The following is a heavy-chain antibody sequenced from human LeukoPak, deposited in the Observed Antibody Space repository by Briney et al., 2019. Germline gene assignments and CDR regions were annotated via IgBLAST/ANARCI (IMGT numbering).Heavy chain of an antibody. J-gene: IGHJ4*02. D-gene: IGHD3-10*01. V-gene: IGHV3-15*01. CDR2: IKTKTEGGTT. CDR1: GFTFSKVW. Sequence: GGSLRLSCEASGFTFSKVWMTWVRQAPGKGLEWIGRIKTKTEGGTTEYIAPVKGSFTISRDDSKNTVYLQMNSLQTEDTALYYCVTRVRSTGDYWGQGTLVTVSS. CDR3: VTRVRSTGDY.